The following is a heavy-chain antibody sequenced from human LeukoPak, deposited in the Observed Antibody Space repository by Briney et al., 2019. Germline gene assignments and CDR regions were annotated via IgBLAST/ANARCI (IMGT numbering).Heavy chain of an antibody. CDR2: ISAYNGNT. J-gene: IGHJ4*02. V-gene: IGHV1-18*01. D-gene: IGHD3-3*01. Sequence: ASVKVSCKASGYTFTSYGISWVRQAPGQGLEWMGWISAYNGNTNYAQELQGRVTMTTDTSTSTAYMELRSLRSDDTAVYYCARGASAVGYYDFWSGYKDYFDYWGQGTLVTVSS. CDR1: GYTFTSYG. CDR3: ARGASAVGYYDFWSGYKDYFDY.